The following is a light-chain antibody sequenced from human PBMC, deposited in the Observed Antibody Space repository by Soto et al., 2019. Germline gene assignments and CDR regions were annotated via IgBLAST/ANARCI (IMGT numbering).Light chain of an antibody. V-gene: IGKV3-20*01. CDR1: QSVSSSY. Sequence: EIVLTQSTGTLSLSPGERATLSCRASQSVSSSYLAWYQQKPGQAPRLLIYGASNRATGIPDRFSGSGSGTDFTLTISRLEPEDFAVYYCHQYDSSPVTFGQGTKGDIK. CDR3: HQYDSSPVT. CDR2: GAS. J-gene: IGKJ1*01.